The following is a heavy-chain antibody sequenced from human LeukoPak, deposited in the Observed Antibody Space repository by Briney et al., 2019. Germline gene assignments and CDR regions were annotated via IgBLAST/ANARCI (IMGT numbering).Heavy chain of an antibody. D-gene: IGHD6-13*01. V-gene: IGHV3-30*02. J-gene: IGHJ4*02. CDR2: IRYDGSNK. CDR3: AKGLAAEWYYFDY. CDR1: EFTFSSYG. Sequence: PGGSLRLSCAASEFTFSSYGMHWVRQAPGKGLEWVAFIRYDGSNKYYADSVKGRFTISRDNSKNTLYLQMNSLRAEDTAVYYCAKGLAAEWYYFDYWGQGTLVTVSS.